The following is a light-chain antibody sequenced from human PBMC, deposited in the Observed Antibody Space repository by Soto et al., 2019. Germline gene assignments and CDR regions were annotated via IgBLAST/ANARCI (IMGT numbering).Light chain of an antibody. J-gene: IGKJ1*01. Sequence: DIQMTQSPSTLSASLGDIVTITCRASQSISSWLAWYQQRPGKAPKLLIYKASSLESGVPSRFRGSGSGTEFTLTISSLQPDDFATYYCQQYNSSPTFGQGTKVEIK. CDR2: KAS. V-gene: IGKV1-5*03. CDR1: QSISSW. CDR3: QQYNSSPT.